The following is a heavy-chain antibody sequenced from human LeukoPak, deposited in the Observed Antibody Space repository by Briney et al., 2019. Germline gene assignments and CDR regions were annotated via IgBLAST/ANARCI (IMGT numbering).Heavy chain of an antibody. V-gene: IGHV4-59*01. D-gene: IGHD3-22*01. Sequence: SETLSLTCTVSGGSISSYYWSWIRQPPGKGLEWIGYIYYSGSTNYNPSLKSRVTISVDTSKNQFSLKLSSVTAADTAVYYCARVTSYYDSSGYQLYFDYWGQGTLVTVSS. J-gene: IGHJ4*02. CDR1: GGSISSYY. CDR2: IYYSGST. CDR3: ARVTSYYDSSGYQLYFDY.